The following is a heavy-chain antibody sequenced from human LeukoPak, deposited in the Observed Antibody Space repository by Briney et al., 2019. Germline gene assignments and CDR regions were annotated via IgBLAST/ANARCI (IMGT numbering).Heavy chain of an antibody. Sequence: PGGSLRLSCAASGFTFSSYSMNWVRQAPGKGLEWVSYISSSSSTIYYADSVKGRFTISRDNAKNSLYLQMNSLRAEDTAVYYCARDMTTVTTNWFDPWGQGTLVTVSS. CDR1: GFTFSSYS. V-gene: IGHV3-48*04. J-gene: IGHJ5*02. CDR2: ISSSSSTI. CDR3: ARDMTTVTTNWFDP. D-gene: IGHD4-17*01.